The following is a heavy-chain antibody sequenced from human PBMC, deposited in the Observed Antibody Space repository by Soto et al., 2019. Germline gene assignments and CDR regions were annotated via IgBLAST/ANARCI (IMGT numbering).Heavy chain of an antibody. V-gene: IGHV3-23*01. Sequence: QPGGSLRLSCAASGFTFSSYAMSWVRQAPGKGLEWVSAISGSGGSTYYADSVKGRFTISRDNSKNTLYLQMNSLRVEDTAVYYCAKGTVAGYGDLPVRNYFDYWGQGTLVTVSS. CDR1: GFTFSSYA. CDR2: ISGSGGST. CDR3: AKGTVAGYGDLPVRNYFDY. D-gene: IGHD4-17*01. J-gene: IGHJ4*02.